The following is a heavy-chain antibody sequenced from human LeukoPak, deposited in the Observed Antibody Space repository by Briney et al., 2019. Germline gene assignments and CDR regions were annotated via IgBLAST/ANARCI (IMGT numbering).Heavy chain of an antibody. CDR2: IKHDGSDI. D-gene: IGHD4-17*01. Sequence: PGGSLRLSCVVSGSTFSDYWMTWVRQAPGKGLEWVANIKHDGSDIHYVDSVKGRFTISRDNAQSSLFLQMSSLRREDTAVYYCARGPSTTLTTRWGQGTLVAVSS. J-gene: IGHJ4*02. CDR1: GSTFSDYW. V-gene: IGHV3-7*01. CDR3: ARGPSTTLTTR.